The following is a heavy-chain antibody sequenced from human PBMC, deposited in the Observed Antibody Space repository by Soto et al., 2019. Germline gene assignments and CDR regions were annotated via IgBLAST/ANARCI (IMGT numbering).Heavy chain of an antibody. V-gene: IGHV4-30-4*01. J-gene: IGHJ4*02. CDR2: IYYSGST. D-gene: IGHD6-13*01. Sequence: ASETLSLTCTVSGGSISSGDYYWSWIRQPPGKGLEWIGYIYYSGSTYYNPSLKSRVTMSVDTSKNQFSLKLTSVTAADTAVYYCARDRAAVASTFDYWGPGTLVTVSS. CDR3: ARDRAAVASTFDY. CDR1: GGSISSGDYY.